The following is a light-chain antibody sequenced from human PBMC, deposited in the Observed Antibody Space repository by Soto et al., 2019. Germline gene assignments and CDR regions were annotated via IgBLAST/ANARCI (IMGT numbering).Light chain of an antibody. Sequence: EVVLTQSPVTLSLSPGERATLSCRASQSFNINYLAWYQQKPGQAPRLLIYGASSRATGIPDRFSGSGSGTDFTLTISRLEPEDFAVYYCQQYGSSRWTFGQGTKVDIK. V-gene: IGKV3-20*01. J-gene: IGKJ1*01. CDR2: GAS. CDR3: QQYGSSRWT. CDR1: QSFNINY.